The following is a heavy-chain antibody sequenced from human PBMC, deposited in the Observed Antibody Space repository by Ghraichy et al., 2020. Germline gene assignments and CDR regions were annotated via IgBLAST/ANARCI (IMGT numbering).Heavy chain of an antibody. CDR1: GFTFSAHY. J-gene: IGHJ6*02. Sequence: GESLNISCAASGFTFSAHYMDWVRQAPGKGLEWVSRTKAKAESYTTQYAASVKGRFSVSRDDSKNSLSLEMNSLKIEDTAVYSCARDSSTALDVWGQGTTVTVSS. CDR2: TKAKAESYTT. D-gene: IGHD2-21*02. V-gene: IGHV3-72*01. CDR3: ARDSSTALDV.